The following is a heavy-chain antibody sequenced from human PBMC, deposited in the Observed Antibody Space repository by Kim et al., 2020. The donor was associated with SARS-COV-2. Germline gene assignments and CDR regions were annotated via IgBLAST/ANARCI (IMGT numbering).Heavy chain of an antibody. V-gene: IGHV1-18*01. D-gene: IGHD6-19*01. CDR3: ARDQDFSSGWYDY. Sequence: GNTNYAQKLQGRVTMTTNTSTSTAYMELRSLRSDDTAVYYCARDQDFSSGWYDYGGQGTLVTVSS. J-gene: IGHJ4*02. CDR2: GNT.